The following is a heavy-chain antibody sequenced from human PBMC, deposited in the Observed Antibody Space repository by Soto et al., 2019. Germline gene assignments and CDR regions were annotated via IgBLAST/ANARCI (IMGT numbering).Heavy chain of an antibody. D-gene: IGHD1-26*01. CDR3: ARDSGSYFDY. CDR2: IYYSGST. V-gene: IGHV4-59*01. J-gene: IGHJ4*02. CDR1: GGSINNYY. Sequence: SETLSLTCTVSGGSINNYYWNWIRQPPGKGLEWIGYIYYSGSTNYNPSLKSRVTISVDTSKNQFSLKLSSVTAADTAVYYCARDSGSYFDYWGRGTLVT.